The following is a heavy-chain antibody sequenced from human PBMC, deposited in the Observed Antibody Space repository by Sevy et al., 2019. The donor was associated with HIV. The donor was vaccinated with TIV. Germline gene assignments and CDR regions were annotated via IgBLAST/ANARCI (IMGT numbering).Heavy chain of an antibody. V-gene: IGHV4-39*01. CDR3: ASQTRRRVFFDY. J-gene: IGHJ4*02. D-gene: IGHD2-2*01. CDR1: GGSISSSSYD. Sequence: SETLSLTCTVSGGSISSSSYDWGWIRQPPGKGLEWIGSIYYSGSTYYNPSLKSRVTISVDTSKNQFSLKLSSVTAADTAVYYSASQTRRRVFFDYWGQGTLVTVSS. CDR2: IYYSGST.